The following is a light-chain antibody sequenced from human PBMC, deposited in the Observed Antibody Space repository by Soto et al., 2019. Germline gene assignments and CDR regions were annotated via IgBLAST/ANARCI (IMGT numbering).Light chain of an antibody. J-gene: IGKJ2*01. Sequence: DIQMTQSPSSLSASVGDRVTITCRASQGVANYLAWYQQKPGKVPKLLIYAASTLQSGVPSRFSGSGSRTDFTLTISCLQPEDVATYYCQKYNSAPYTFGQGTELEIK. CDR1: QGVANY. CDR3: QKYNSAPYT. V-gene: IGKV1-27*01. CDR2: AAS.